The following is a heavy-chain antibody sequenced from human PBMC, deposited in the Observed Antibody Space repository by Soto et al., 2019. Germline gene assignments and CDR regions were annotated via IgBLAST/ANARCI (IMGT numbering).Heavy chain of an antibody. V-gene: IGHV3-33*01. Sequence: QVQLVESGGGVVQPGRSLRLSCVASGFTFSSYGMHWVRQAPGKGLEWVTLIWYDGSNKYYADSVRGRFTISRDNSKNTLYLQMNSLRVEDTGVYYCARDERRIPLDYWGQGTLVTVSS. CDR3: ARDERRIPLDY. D-gene: IGHD2-2*02. J-gene: IGHJ4*02. CDR1: GFTFSSYG. CDR2: IWYDGSNK.